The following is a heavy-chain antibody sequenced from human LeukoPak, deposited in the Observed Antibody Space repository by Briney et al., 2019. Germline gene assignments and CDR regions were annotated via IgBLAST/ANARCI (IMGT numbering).Heavy chain of an antibody. V-gene: IGHV1-2*02. Sequence: ASVKVSCKASGYTFTVYCLHWLRQAPGQGLEWMGWINPNSGGTNYAQTFQGRVTMTRDTSVSTAYMELSRLRSDDTAVYYCARDPRGSNWFDPWGQGTLVTVSS. CDR3: ARDPRGSNWFDP. D-gene: IGHD3-10*01. CDR1: GYTFTVYC. J-gene: IGHJ5*02. CDR2: INPNSGGT.